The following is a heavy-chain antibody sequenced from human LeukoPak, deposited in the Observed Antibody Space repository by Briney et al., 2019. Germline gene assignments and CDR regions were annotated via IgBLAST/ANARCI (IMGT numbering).Heavy chain of an antibody. CDR3: TKDRWVPTTEKPMDH. Sequence: GGSLRLSCAASGFTFSTYAMHWVRRAPGKGLEWVAVMSHDGSNEYYADSVKGRFTIYRDNPRTTVYLQMNSLRPEDTAVYYCTKDRWVPTTEKPMDHWGQGTLVTVSS. CDR2: MSHDGSNE. J-gene: IGHJ4*02. CDR1: GFTFSTYA. V-gene: IGHV3-30*18. D-gene: IGHD1-1*01.